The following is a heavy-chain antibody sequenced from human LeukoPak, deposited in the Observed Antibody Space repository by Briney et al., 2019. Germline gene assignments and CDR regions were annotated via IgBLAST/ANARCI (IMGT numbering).Heavy chain of an antibody. V-gene: IGHV3-21*01. CDR2: ISSSSSHI. CDR1: GFTFSSYS. J-gene: IGHJ4*02. Sequence: GGSLRLSCAASGFTFSSYSMNWVRQAPGKGLEWASSISSSSSHIYYANSVKGRFTISRDNSKSTLFLQMNSLRTEDTAVYYCARDISVLDSSGYTDYWGQGTLVTVSS. D-gene: IGHD3-22*01. CDR3: ARDISVLDSSGYTDY.